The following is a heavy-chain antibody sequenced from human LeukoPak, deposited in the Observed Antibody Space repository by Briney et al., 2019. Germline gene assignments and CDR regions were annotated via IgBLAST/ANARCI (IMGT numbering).Heavy chain of an antibody. D-gene: IGHD1-26*01. Sequence: GGSLRLSCAASGFTFSSYAMHWVRQAPGKGLEWVAVISYDGSNKYYADSVKGRFTISRDNSKNTLYLQMNSLRAEDTAVYYCARDSGSGNSDYWGREPWSPSPQ. CDR3: ARDSGSGNSDY. V-gene: IGHV3-30-3*01. J-gene: IGHJ4*02. CDR1: GFTFSSYA. CDR2: ISYDGSNK.